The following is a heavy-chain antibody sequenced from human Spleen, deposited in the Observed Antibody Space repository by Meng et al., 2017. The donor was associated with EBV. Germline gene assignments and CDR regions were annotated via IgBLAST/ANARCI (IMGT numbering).Heavy chain of an antibody. V-gene: IGHV4-34*01. CDR1: GGSTSCSD. Sequence: VQRQQVAARVLKPSDTLSVTCDVYGGSTSCSDWGWIRPPPGKGLEWIGEINLSGNTNYNPSLKSRVSISVDTSKNHFSLKVDSVTAADTAVYYCATWNNNGWYYGYWGQGTLVTVSS. CDR3: ATWNNNGWYYGY. D-gene: IGHD6-19*01. J-gene: IGHJ4*01. CDR2: INLSGNT.